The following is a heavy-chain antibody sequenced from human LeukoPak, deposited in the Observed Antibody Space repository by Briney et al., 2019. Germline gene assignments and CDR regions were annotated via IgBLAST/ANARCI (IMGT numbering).Heavy chain of an antibody. CDR1: GGTFSSYA. V-gene: IGHV1-69*13. Sequence: ASVKVSCKASGGTFSSYAISWVRQAPGQGLEWMGGIIPIFGTANYAQKFQGRVTITADESTSTAYMELSSLRSEDTAVYYCARDNGHSSGWYLMGYFQHWGQGTLVTVSS. J-gene: IGHJ1*01. CDR3: ARDNGHSSGWYLMGYFQH. D-gene: IGHD6-19*01. CDR2: IIPIFGTA.